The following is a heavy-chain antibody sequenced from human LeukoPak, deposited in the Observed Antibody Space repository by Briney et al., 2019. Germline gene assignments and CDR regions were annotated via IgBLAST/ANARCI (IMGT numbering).Heavy chain of an antibody. J-gene: IGHJ3*02. CDR1: GFTFSDYY. CDR3: AKASSHTLAAAGNDAFDI. D-gene: IGHD6-13*01. CDR2: ISSSGSTI. V-gene: IGHV3-11*01. Sequence: GGSLRLSCAASGFTFSDYYMSWIRQAPGKGLEWVSYISSSGSTIYYADSVKGRFTISRDNSKNTLYLQINSLRAEDTALFYCAKASSHTLAAAGNDAFDIWGQGTMVTVSS.